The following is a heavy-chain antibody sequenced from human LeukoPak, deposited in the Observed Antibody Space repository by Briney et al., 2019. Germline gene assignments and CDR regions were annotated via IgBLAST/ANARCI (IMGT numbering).Heavy chain of an antibody. Sequence: SETLSLTCTVSGGSISSYYWSWIRQPAGKGLEWIGRIYTSGSTNYNPSLKSRVTMSVDTSKNQFSPKPSSVTAADTAVYYCAREKGLSTVTYDKAFDIWGQGTMVTVSS. CDR3: AREKGLSTVTYDKAFDI. D-gene: IGHD4-17*01. J-gene: IGHJ3*02. CDR2: IYTSGST. CDR1: GGSISSYY. V-gene: IGHV4-4*07.